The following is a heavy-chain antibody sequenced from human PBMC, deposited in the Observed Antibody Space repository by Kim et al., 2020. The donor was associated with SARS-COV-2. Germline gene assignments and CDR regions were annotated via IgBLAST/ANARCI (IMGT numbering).Heavy chain of an antibody. J-gene: IGHJ4*02. CDR3: ASGYSYGYFGLVRLFDY. Sequence: GGSLRLSCAASGFRFSSYGMHWVRQAPGKGLEWVAFISDDGNNRKYADSVKGRFTMSRDNSKNTLYMQLNSLRVEDTAVYYCASGYSYGYFGLVRLFDYWGQGTLVSVSS. CDR1: GFRFSSYG. D-gene: IGHD5-18*01. V-gene: IGHV3-30*03. CDR2: ISDDGNNR.